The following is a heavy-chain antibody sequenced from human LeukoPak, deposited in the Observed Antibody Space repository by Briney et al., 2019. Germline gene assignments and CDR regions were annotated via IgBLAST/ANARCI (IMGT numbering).Heavy chain of an antibody. D-gene: IGHD2-21*01. CDR3: AKFLHTHIMEKNYYVDY. J-gene: IGHJ4*02. Sequence: GGSLRLSCAASGFTFSSYAMSWVRQAPGKGLEWVSAISGSGGSTYYADSVKGRFTISRDNSKNTLYLQMNSLRAEETAVYYCAKFLHTHIMEKNYYVDYWGQGTLDPVSS. CDR1: GFTFSSYA. V-gene: IGHV3-23*01. CDR2: ISGSGGST.